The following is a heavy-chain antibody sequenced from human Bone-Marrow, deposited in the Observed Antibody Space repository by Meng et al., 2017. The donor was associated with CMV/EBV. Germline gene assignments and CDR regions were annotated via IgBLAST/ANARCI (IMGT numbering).Heavy chain of an antibody. CDR3: ARGGDWQFDY. D-gene: IGHD3-9*01. V-gene: IGHV4-4*02. Sequence: SETLSLTCAVSGGSISSNKWWSWVRQSPGKGLEWIGEIHPSGRTNYQPSLKSRVTISVDKSKNQFSLRLTSVTAADTAVYYCARGGDWQFDYWGQGTLVTASS. J-gene: IGHJ4*02. CDR2: IHPSGRT. CDR1: GGSISSNKW.